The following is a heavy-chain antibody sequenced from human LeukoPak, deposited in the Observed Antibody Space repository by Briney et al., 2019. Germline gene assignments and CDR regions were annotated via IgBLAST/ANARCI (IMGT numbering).Heavy chain of an antibody. Sequence: RASVKVSCKACGYTFTGYYMHWVRQAPGQGLEWMGWINPNSGGTNYAQSFQGRVTMTRDTSISTAYLELSRLTSDDTAVYYCASGRGYSGYQINVFDYWGQGNLVTVSS. CDR1: GYTFTGYY. CDR2: INPNSGGT. J-gene: IGHJ4*02. V-gene: IGHV1-2*02. D-gene: IGHD5-12*01. CDR3: ASGRGYSGYQINVFDY.